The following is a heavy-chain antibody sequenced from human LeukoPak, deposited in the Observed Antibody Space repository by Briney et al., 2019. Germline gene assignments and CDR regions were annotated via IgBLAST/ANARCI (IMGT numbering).Heavy chain of an antibody. J-gene: IGHJ4*02. V-gene: IGHV3-30*02. CDR2: IQSDERNK. D-gene: IGHD3-16*02. CDR3: AKGISAEDYRFSF. CDR1: GFTFSSYG. Sequence: GGSLRLSCTASGFTFSSYGIHWVRQAPGKGLEWVAFIQSDERNKRYADSVKGRFTISRDNSKNTLYLQMNSLRPEDTAVYYCAKGISAEDYRFSFWGQGALVTVSS.